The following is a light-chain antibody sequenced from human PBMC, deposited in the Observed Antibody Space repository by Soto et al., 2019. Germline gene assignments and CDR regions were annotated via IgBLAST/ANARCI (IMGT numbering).Light chain of an antibody. Sequence: DIVMTQSPLSLPVTPGDPASISCSSSQSLLHSNGYNYLDWYLQKPGQSPQLLIYLGSNRASGVPDRFSGSGSGTDFTLKISRVEAEDVGVYYCMQALQTPTCGQGTRREIK. CDR2: LGS. V-gene: IGKV2-28*01. CDR1: QSLLHSNGYNY. CDR3: MQALQTPT. J-gene: IGKJ5*01.